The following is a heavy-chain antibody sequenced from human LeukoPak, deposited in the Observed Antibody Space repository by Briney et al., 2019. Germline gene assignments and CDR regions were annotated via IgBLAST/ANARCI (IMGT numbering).Heavy chain of an antibody. CDR1: GFTFSSYA. D-gene: IGHD3-3*01. CDR2: IGGSGGST. J-gene: IGHJ4*02. CDR3: AKDLGYYDFWSGYSSPLFDY. V-gene: IGHV3-23*01. Sequence: GGSLRLSCAASGFTFSSYAMSWVRQAPGKGLEWVSAIGGSGGSTYYADSVKGRFTISRDNSKNTLYLQMNSLRAEDTAVYYCAKDLGYYDFWSGYSSPLFDYWGQGTLVTVSS.